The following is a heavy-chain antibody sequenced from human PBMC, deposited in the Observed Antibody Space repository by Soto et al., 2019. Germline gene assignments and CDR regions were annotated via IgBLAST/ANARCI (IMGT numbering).Heavy chain of an antibody. CDR3: AAMGARNNWFDP. D-gene: IGHD1-26*01. J-gene: IGHJ5*02. Sequence: QMQLVQSGPEVKKPGTSVKVSCKASGFTVTSSAVQWVRQARGQRLEWIGWIVVGSGNTNYAQKFQERVTITRDMSTSTAYMELSSLRSEDTAVYYCAAMGARNNWFDPWGQGTLVTVSS. CDR2: IVVGSGNT. CDR1: GFTVTSSA. V-gene: IGHV1-58*01.